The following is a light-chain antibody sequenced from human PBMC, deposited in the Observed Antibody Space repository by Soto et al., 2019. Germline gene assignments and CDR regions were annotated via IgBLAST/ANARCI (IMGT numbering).Light chain of an antibody. CDR2: DAS. CDR3: QQCDSSPVT. V-gene: IGKV3-20*01. CDR1: QSVSSDK. J-gene: IGKJ3*01. Sequence: EIVLTQSPGTLSLSPGERATLSCRASQSVSSDKLAWYQHRPGQAPRLLIYDASTRATGIPDRFSGSGSVTDFTLTISRLEPEEFAVYFCQQCDSSPVTFGPGTKVEIK.